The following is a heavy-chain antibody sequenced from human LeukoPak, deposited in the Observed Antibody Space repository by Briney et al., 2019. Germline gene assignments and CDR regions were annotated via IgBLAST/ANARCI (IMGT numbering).Heavy chain of an antibody. CDR1: GGSFSGYY. V-gene: IGHV4-34*01. CDR3: ARGPEDQSDSSSLPFDY. J-gene: IGHJ4*02. D-gene: IGHD6-6*01. Sequence: HSETLSLTCAVYGGSFSGYYWSWIRQPPGKGLERIGEINHSGSTNYNPSLKSRVTISVDTSKNQFSLKLSSVTAADTAVYYCARGPEDQSDSSSLPFDYWGQGTLVTVSS. CDR2: INHSGST.